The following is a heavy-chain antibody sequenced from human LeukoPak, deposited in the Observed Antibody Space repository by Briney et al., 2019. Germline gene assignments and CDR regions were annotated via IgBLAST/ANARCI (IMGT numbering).Heavy chain of an antibody. Sequence: GGSLRLSCAASGLTVSSNYMSWVRQAPGKGLEWVSVIYSGGSTYYADSVKGRFTISRDNSKNTLYLQMNSLRAEDTAVYYCARRPYGGNSLGAFDIWGQGTMVTVSS. V-gene: IGHV3-66*04. J-gene: IGHJ3*02. CDR2: IYSGGST. CDR3: ARRPYGGNSLGAFDI. CDR1: GLTVSSNY. D-gene: IGHD4-23*01.